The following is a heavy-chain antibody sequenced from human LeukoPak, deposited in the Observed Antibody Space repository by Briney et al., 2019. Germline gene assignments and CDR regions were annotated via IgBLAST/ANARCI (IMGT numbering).Heavy chain of an antibody. Sequence: PSETLSLTCTVSGGSISSYYWCWIRRPPGKGLEWIGYIYYSGSTNYNPSLKSRVTISVDTSKNQFSLKLSSVTAADTAVYYCARASSGWYYLDYWGQGTLVTVSS. J-gene: IGHJ4*02. CDR2: IYYSGST. D-gene: IGHD6-19*01. V-gene: IGHV4-59*01. CDR3: ARASSGWYYLDY. CDR1: GGSISSYY.